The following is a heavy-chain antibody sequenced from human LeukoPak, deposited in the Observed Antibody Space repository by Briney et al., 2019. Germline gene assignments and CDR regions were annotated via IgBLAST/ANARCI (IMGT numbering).Heavy chain of an antibody. V-gene: IGHV3-21*01. CDR2: ISSSSSYI. J-gene: IGHJ4*02. CDR1: GFTFSSYS. Sequence: GGSLRLSCAASGFTFSSYSMNWVRQAPGKGLEWVSSISSSSSYIYYADSVKGRFTISRDNSKNTLYLQMNSLRAEDTAVYYCARDRALYSSGWSYSCGYWGQGTLVTVSS. CDR3: ARDRALYSSGWSYSCGY. D-gene: IGHD6-19*01.